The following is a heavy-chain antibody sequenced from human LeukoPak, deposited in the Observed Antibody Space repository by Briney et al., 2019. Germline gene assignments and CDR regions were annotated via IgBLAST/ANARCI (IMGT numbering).Heavy chain of an antibody. CDR2: IYYSGST. Sequence: SQTLSLTCTVSGGSISSGDYYWSWIRQPPGKGLEWIGYIYYSGSTYYNPSLQSRVNISVDTSKNQFSLKLSSVTAADTAVYHCARAPDYANIDSWGQRTPGTVSS. CDR3: ARAPDYANIDS. D-gene: IGHD4-17*01. J-gene: IGHJ4*02. CDR1: GGSISSGDYY. V-gene: IGHV4-30-4*01.